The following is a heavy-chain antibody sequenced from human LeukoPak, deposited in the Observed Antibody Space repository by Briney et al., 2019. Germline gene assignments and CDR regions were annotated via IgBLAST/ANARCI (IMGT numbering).Heavy chain of an antibody. CDR1: GFTFSSYA. CDR2: IRGSGVST. Sequence: GGSLRPSCAASGFTFSSYAMSWVRQAPGKGLEWVSTIRGSGVSTYYADSVKGRFTISRDNSKNTLYLQMNSLRAEDTAVYYCAKDEGYCSSTSCRTFDYWGQGTLVTVSS. D-gene: IGHD2-2*01. CDR3: AKDEGYCSSTSCRTFDY. J-gene: IGHJ4*02. V-gene: IGHV3-23*01.